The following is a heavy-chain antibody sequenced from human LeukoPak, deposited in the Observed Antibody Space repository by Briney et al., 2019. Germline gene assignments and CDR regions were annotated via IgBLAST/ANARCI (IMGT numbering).Heavy chain of an antibody. CDR1: GGSFSGYY. V-gene: IGHV4-34*01. Sequence: SETLSLTCAVYGGSFSGYYWSWIRQPPGKGLEWIGEINHSGSTNYNPSLKSRVTISADTSKNQFSLKLSSVTAADTAVYYCARGALWYQRDPFDYWGQGTLVTVSS. CDR2: INHSGST. D-gene: IGHD2-2*01. CDR3: ARGALWYQRDPFDY. J-gene: IGHJ4*02.